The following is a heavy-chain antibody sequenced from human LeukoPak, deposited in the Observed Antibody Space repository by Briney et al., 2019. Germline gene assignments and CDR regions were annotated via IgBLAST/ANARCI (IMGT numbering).Heavy chain of an antibody. CDR2: VYYSGST. CDR1: GGSISSYY. V-gene: IGHV4-59*01. Sequence: SETLSLTCTVSGGSISSYYWSWIRQPPGKGLEWIGYVYYSGSTNYNPSLKSRVAISVDMSKNQFSLRLSSVTAADTAVYYCARARGYSGYDWGFDYWGRGTLVTVSS. CDR3: ARARGYSGYDWGFDY. D-gene: IGHD5-12*01. J-gene: IGHJ4*02.